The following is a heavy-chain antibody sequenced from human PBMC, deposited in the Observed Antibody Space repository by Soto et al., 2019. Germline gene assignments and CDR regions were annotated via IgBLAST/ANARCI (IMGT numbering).Heavy chain of an antibody. CDR2: IYYSGST. Sequence: SETLSLTCTVSGGSISSSSYYWSWIRQPPGKGLEWIGYIYYSGSTNYNPSLKSRVTISVDTSKNQFSLKLSSVTAADTAVYYCARVWGYAFDYWGQGTLVIVSS. V-gene: IGHV4-61*01. CDR3: ARVWGYAFDY. CDR1: GGSISSSSYY. J-gene: IGHJ4*02. D-gene: IGHD3-16*01.